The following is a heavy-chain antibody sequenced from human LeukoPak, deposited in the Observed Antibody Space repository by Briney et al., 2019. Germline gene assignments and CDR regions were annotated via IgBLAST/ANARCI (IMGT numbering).Heavy chain of an antibody. D-gene: IGHD2-21*02. Sequence: PSETLSLTCTVSGGSISRSSYYWGWIRQTPGKGPEWIGSIYYGGSTYYNPSLKSRVTISVDTSKNQFSLKLSSVTAADTAVYYCARGGGHCGGDCYGDWFDPWGQGTLVTVSS. CDR3: ARGGGHCGGDCYGDWFDP. J-gene: IGHJ5*02. V-gene: IGHV4-39*01. CDR1: GGSISRSSYY. CDR2: IYYGGST.